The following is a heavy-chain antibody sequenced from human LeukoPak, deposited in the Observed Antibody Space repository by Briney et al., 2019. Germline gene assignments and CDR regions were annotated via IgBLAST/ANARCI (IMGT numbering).Heavy chain of an antibody. V-gene: IGHV1-2*02. D-gene: IGHD2-15*01. J-gene: IGHJ5*02. CDR1: GYTFSGYY. Sequence: ASVKVSCKDSGYTFSGYYIHWVRQAPGQGLEWMGWINPNSGVTNYAQNFHGRVTMTRDTSISTAYMELSRLRSDDTAVYYCARDRDCSGGTCYSWYDPWGQGTLVTVSS. CDR3: ARDRDCSGGTCYSWYDP. CDR2: INPNSGVT.